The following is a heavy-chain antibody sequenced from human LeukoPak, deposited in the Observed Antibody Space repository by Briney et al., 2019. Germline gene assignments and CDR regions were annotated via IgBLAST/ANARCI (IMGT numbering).Heavy chain of an antibody. V-gene: IGHV3-23*01. Sequence: PGGSLRLSCVASGFTFSDSSMTWVRQAPGGGLEWVSTIRANGRDTYYADSVKGRFTITRDNSKNTLYLEMNSLRAEDTAVYYRAKGGYSTYFDPWGQGTLVTVSS. CDR3: AKGGYSTYFDP. D-gene: IGHD5-12*01. CDR2: IRANGRDT. CDR1: GFTFSDSS. J-gene: IGHJ5*02.